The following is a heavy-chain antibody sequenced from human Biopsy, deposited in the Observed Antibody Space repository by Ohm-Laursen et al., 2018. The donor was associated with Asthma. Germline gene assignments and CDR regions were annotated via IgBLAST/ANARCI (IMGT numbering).Heavy chain of an antibody. CDR2: IRVYNGNT. V-gene: IGHV1-18*01. Sequence: SVKVSCKTSGYTFNSAGITWVRQAPGQGLEWMGWIRVYNGNTKVAQKLQDRVTMITDTSTSAAYMELRSLRSDDTAVYFCARAVDYSHYYGIDVWGQGTTVTVS. CDR3: ARAVDYSHYYGIDV. J-gene: IGHJ6*02. D-gene: IGHD3-10*01. CDR1: GYTFNSAG.